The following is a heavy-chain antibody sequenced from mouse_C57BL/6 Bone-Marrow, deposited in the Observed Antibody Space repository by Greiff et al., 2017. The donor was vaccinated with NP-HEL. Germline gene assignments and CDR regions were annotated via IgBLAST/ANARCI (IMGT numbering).Heavy chain of an antibody. CDR1: GYTFTSYG. V-gene: IGHV1-81*01. D-gene: IGHD4-1*01. J-gene: IGHJ2*01. Sequence: VKLLESGAELARPGASVKLSCKASGYTFTSYGISWVKQRTGQGLEWIGEIYPRSGNTYYNEKFKGKATLTADKSSSTAYMELRSLTSEDSAVYFCARSCELGVYYWGQGTTLTVSS. CDR3: ARSCELGVYY. CDR2: IYPRSGNT.